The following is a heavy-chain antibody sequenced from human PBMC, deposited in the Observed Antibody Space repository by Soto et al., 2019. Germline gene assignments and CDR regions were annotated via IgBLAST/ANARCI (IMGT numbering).Heavy chain of an antibody. CDR1: GFSLSNAGLG. Sequence: QVTVKESGPVLVKPTETLTLTCTVSGFSLSNAGLGVSWIRQHPGKALEWLAHIFSNDEKSYTTSLKRRLTISKDTSKSQVVLTMTNMDPVDTATYYCASTYSSSWYWFDPWGQGTLVTVSS. V-gene: IGHV2-26*04. CDR3: ASTYSSSWYWFDP. CDR2: IFSNDEK. D-gene: IGHD6-13*01. J-gene: IGHJ5*02.